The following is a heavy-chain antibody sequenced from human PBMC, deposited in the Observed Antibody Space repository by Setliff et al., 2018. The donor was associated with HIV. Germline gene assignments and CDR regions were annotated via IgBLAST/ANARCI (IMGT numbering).Heavy chain of an antibody. J-gene: IGHJ6*03. CDR1: GGSFSDNY. D-gene: IGHD6-6*01. Sequence: TLSLTCAVYGGSFSDNYWSWIRQPPGKGLEWIGEINHSGSTNYNPSLKSRVTISEDTSKNQFSLKLNSVTAADTAVYYCARPYSSSSYYYYHMDVWGKGTAVTVSS. CDR2: INHSGST. V-gene: IGHV4-34*01. CDR3: ARPYSSSSYYYYHMDV.